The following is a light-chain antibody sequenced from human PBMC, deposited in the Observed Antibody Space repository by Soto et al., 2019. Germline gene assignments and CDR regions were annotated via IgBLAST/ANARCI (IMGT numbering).Light chain of an antibody. CDR2: GAS. J-gene: IGKJ1*01. V-gene: IGKV3-20*01. CDR1: QSVSNNY. CDR3: QQYGSSPRT. Sequence: EIVLTQSPGTLSLSPGERATLSCSASQSVSNNYLAWYQQKPGQAPRLLIYGASNRATGIPDRFSGSGSGTDFTLTITTLEPEDFAVYYCQQYGSSPRTFGLGTKVDIK.